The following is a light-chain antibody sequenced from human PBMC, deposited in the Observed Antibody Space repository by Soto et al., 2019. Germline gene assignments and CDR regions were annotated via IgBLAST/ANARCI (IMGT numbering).Light chain of an antibody. Sequence: EIVMTRSRATLSVSPGPRHTFSCRASQSVSSNLACYQQKPGQAPRLLIYGASIRATGIPARFSGSGSGTELTLTISTLQSEDFAIYHCQHYNNWPPWTFGQGTKVDIK. CDR3: QHYNNWPPWT. CDR2: GAS. CDR1: QSVSSN. V-gene: IGKV3-15*01. J-gene: IGKJ1*01.